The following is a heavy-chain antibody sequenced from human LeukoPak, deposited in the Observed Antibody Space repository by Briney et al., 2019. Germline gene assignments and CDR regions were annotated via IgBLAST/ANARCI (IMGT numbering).Heavy chain of an antibody. V-gene: IGHV4-34*01. CDR1: GGSFSGYY. Sequence: PSETLSLTCAVYGGSFSGYYWSWIRQPPGKGLEWIGEINHSGSTNYNPSLKSRVTISVDTSKNQFSLKLSSVTAADTAVYYCAREVRRFGELLKFDYWGQGTLVTVSS. CDR2: INHSGST. J-gene: IGHJ4*02. D-gene: IGHD3-10*01. CDR3: AREVRRFGELLKFDY.